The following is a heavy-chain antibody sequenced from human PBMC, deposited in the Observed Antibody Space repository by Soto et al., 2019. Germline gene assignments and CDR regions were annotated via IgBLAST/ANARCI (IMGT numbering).Heavy chain of an antibody. V-gene: IGHV4-34*01. J-gene: IGHJ4*02. Sequence: SETLSLTCTVTGGSMTSGDQYWTWIRHRPGEGLEWIGEINHSGSTNYNPSLKSRVTIPVDTSKNQFSLKLSSVTAADTAVYYCARLRKQQLPFDYWGQGTLVTVSS. CDR3: ARLRKQQLPFDY. CDR2: INHSGST. CDR1: GGSMTSGDQY. D-gene: IGHD6-13*01.